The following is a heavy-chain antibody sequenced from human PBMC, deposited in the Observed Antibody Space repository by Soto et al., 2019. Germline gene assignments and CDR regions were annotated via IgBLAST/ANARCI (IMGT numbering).Heavy chain of an antibody. CDR1: GGTISTNV. V-gene: IGHV1-69*06. D-gene: IGHD2-15*01. CDR2: IMPIFAAP. J-gene: IGHJ4*02. CDR3: ATGARDCSGGSCYPDD. Sequence: QVQLMQSGAEVKTPGSSVKVSCKASGGTISTNVISWVRQAPGQGLEWMGEIMPIFAAPNNAQKFQGRLTITADTSTTTVYMELSSLTSEDTAVYFCATGARDCSGGSCYPDDWGQGTLVIVSS.